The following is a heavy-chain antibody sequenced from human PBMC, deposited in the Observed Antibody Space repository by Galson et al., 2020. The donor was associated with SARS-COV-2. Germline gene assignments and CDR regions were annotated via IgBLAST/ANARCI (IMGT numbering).Heavy chain of an antibody. CDR2: INHSGGT. D-gene: IGHD3-16*01. V-gene: IGHV4-34*01. J-gene: IGHJ6*02. Sequence: SEPLSLTFGASGGSLTPYYWSWIRQPPGKGLEWIGEINHSGGTHSKPSPMSPVTISVDTPKNTFSLKLRSVTAPDTAVYYCARGHDDGQPGEGNYRYYGRDGWDQGTTGTVTS. CDR1: GGSLTPYY. CDR3: ARGHDDGQPGEGNYRYYGRDG.